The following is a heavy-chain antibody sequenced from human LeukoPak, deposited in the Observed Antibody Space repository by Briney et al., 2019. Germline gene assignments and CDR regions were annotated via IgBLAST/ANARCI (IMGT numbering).Heavy chain of an antibody. CDR1: GFTFSSYG. Sequence: PGGSLRLSCAASGFTFSSYGMHWVRQAPGKGLEWVAFIRYDGSNKYYADSVKGRFTISRDNSKNTLYLQMNSLRAEDTAVYYCAKNSGGSAYYYYYYYMDVWGKGTTVTISS. CDR3: AKNSGGSAYYYYYYYMDV. J-gene: IGHJ6*03. D-gene: IGHD2-15*01. CDR2: IRYDGSNK. V-gene: IGHV3-30*02.